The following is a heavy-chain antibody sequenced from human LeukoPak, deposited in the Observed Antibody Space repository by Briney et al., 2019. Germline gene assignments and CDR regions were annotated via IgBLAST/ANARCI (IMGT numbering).Heavy chain of an antibody. Sequence: KASETLSLTCTVSGGSISSSSYYWGWIRQPPGKGLEWIGSIYYSGSTYYNPSLKSRVTISVDTSKNQFSLKLSSVTAADTAVYYCARASGRGRWLHLQGDYFDYWGQGTLVTVSS. CDR3: ARASGRGRWLHLQGDYFDY. D-gene: IGHD5-24*01. J-gene: IGHJ4*02. V-gene: IGHV4-39*01. CDR2: IYYSGST. CDR1: GGSISSSSYY.